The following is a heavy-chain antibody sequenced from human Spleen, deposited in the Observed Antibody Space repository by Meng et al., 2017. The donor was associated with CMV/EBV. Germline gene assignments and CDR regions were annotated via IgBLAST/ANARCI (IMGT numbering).Heavy chain of an antibody. Sequence: ASVKVSCKASGGTFSGYTISWVRQAPGQGLEWMGWISTYNPKTKYAQKFQGRVTMTTDTSTTTAYMELRGLRSDDTAVYFCARGEAGVTYWGQGTLVTVSS. V-gene: IGHV1-18*01. CDR2: ISTYNPKT. J-gene: IGHJ4*02. CDR1: GGTFSGYT. D-gene: IGHD3-10*01. CDR3: ARGEAGVTY.